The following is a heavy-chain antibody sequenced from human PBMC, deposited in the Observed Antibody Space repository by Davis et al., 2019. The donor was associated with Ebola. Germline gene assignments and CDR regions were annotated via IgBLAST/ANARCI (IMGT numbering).Heavy chain of an antibody. V-gene: IGHV3-48*02. CDR2: ISSSSSTI. J-gene: IGHJ4*02. CDR3: ARTYRYYFDY. D-gene: IGHD3-16*02. CDR1: GFTFSNAW. Sequence: PGGSLRLSCAASGFTFSNAWMSWVRQAPGKGLEWVSYISSSSSTIYYADSVKGRFTISRDNAKNSLYLQMNSLRDEDTAVYYCARTYRYYFDYWGQGTLVTVSS.